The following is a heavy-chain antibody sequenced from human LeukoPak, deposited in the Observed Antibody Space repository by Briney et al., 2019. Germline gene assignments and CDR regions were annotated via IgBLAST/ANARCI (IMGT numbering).Heavy chain of an antibody. V-gene: IGHV1-18*01. Sequence: GASVKVSCKASGFTFTDYAFSWIRQAPGQGLEWMGWISAYNGNTNYPQNFQGRVTMTADTSTNTAYMELRSLRSDDTAVYYCARENGDYAVNYFDLWGQGTLVTVSS. CDR1: GFTFTDYA. CDR3: ARENGDYAVNYFDL. CDR2: ISAYNGNT. D-gene: IGHD4-17*01. J-gene: IGHJ4*02.